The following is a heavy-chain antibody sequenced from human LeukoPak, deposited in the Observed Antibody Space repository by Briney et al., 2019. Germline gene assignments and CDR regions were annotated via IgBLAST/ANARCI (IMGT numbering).Heavy chain of an antibody. Sequence: GASVKVSCTVSGYTLTELSMHWVRQAPGNGLEWMGGFDPEDGETIYAQKFQGRVTMTEDTSTDTAYMELSSLRSEDTAVYYCATVGMGLPDYYGMDVWGKGTTVTVSS. V-gene: IGHV1-24*01. D-gene: IGHD1-26*01. CDR2: FDPEDGET. CDR1: GYTLTELS. CDR3: ATVGMGLPDYYGMDV. J-gene: IGHJ6*04.